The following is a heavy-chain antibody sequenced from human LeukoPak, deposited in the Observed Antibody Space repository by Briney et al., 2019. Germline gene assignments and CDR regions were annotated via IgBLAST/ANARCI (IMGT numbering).Heavy chain of an antibody. CDR2: IYYSGST. D-gene: IGHD1-26*01. J-gene: IGHJ4*02. V-gene: IGHV4-39*07. Sequence: SETLSLTCTVSGGSISSSSYYWGWIRQPPGKGLEWIGSIYYSGSTYYNPSLKSRVTISVDTSKNQFSLKLSSVTAADTAVYYCARRGLVGATTFDYWGQGTLVTVSS. CDR3: ARRGLVGATTFDY. CDR1: GGSISSSSYY.